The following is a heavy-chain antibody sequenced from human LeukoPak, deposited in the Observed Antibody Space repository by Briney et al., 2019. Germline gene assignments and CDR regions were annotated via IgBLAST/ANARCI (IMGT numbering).Heavy chain of an antibody. CDR3: ARVFYYYGSGSYVYYFDY. V-gene: IGHV4-39*07. CDR2: IYYSGST. J-gene: IGHJ4*02. D-gene: IGHD3-10*01. Sequence: SETLSLTCTVSGGSISSSSYYWGWIRQPPGKGLEWIGSIYYSGSTYYNPSLKSRVTISVDTSKNQFSLKLSSVTAADTAVYYCARVFYYYGSGSYVYYFDYWGQGTLVTVSS. CDR1: GGSISSSSYY.